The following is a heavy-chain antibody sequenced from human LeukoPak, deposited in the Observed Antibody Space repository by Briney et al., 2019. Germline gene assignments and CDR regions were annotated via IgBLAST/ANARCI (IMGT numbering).Heavy chain of an antibody. D-gene: IGHD1-26*01. V-gene: IGHV1-2*02. CDR1: GYTFTGYY. CDR3: AILLGATTNFDY. Sequence: ASVKVSCKASGYTFTGYYIHWVRQAPGQGLEWMAWINPNSGDTDCAQKFQGRVSMTRDTSISTAYTDLSRLTSDDTAVYYCAILLGATTNFDYWGQGTLVTVSS. CDR2: INPNSGDT. J-gene: IGHJ4*02.